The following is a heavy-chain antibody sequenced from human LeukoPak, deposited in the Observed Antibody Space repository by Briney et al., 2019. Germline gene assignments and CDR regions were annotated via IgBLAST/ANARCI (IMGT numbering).Heavy chain of an antibody. D-gene: IGHD3-22*01. CDR1: EASISSHY. J-gene: IGHJ4*02. V-gene: IGHV4-59*08. CDR3: ARASYSYDINGWVPFDY. Sequence: SETLSLTCTVSEASISSHYWSWIRQTPGEGLEWIGFFYYTGSTNYNPSLKSRVTISGDTSKNQFSLRLSSVTAADTAVYYCARASYSYDINGWVPFDYWGQGTLVTVSS. CDR2: FYYTGST.